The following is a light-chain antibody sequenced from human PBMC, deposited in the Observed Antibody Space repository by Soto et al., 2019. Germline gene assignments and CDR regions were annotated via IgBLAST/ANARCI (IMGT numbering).Light chain of an antibody. Sequence: DIQMTQSPSSLSVSARDRVTITCRASQSISTSLNWYQKKKGKAPKLLIYAASTLQSGVPSRLSGSGYGTDLTLTISSMKPEDFETYYCQQCYSNPITFGHGTRLEIK. J-gene: IGKJ5*01. V-gene: IGKV1-39*01. CDR1: QSISTS. CDR3: QQCYSNPIT. CDR2: AAS.